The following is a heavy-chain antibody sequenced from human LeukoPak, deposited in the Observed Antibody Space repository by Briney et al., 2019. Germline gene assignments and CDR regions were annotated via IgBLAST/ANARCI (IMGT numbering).Heavy chain of an antibody. J-gene: IGHJ4*02. V-gene: IGHV3-23*01. D-gene: IGHD6-19*01. CDR2: ISGSGGST. CDR1: GFTFSSYA. CDR3: AREVYSSGWSSFDY. Sequence: GGSLRLSCAASGFTFSSYAMSWVRQAPGKGLEWVSVISGSGGSTYYADSVKGRFTISRDNAKNTLYLQMNSLRAEDTAVYYCAREVYSSGWSSFDYWGQGTLVTVSS.